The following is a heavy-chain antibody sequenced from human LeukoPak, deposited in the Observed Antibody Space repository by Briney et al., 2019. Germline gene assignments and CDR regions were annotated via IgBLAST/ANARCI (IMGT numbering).Heavy chain of an antibody. V-gene: IGHV3-7*01. CDR3: ARDPPRHYDFWSGYAFFDY. J-gene: IGHJ4*02. CDR1: GFTFSSYS. D-gene: IGHD3-3*01. CDR2: IKQDGSEK. Sequence: PGGSLRLSCAASGFTFSSYSMNWVRQAPGKGLEWVANIKQDGSEKYYVDSVKGRFTISRDNAQNLLYLQMNSLRAEDTAVYYCARDPPRHYDFWSGYAFFDYWGQGTLVTVSS.